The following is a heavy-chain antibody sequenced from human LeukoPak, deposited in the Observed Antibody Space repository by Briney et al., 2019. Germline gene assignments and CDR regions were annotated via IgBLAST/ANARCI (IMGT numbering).Heavy chain of an antibody. J-gene: IGHJ4*02. V-gene: IGHV3-11*01. CDR1: GFTFSDYY. CDR2: ISSSGSTI. CDR3: ARDRLKIFGVVTYMFDY. Sequence: PGGTLRLSCAVSGFTFSDYYMSWIRQAPGKGLEWVSYISSSGSTIYYADSVKGRFTISRENAKNSLYLHMNSLRAEDTAVYYCARDRLKIFGVVTYMFDYWGQGTLVTVSS. D-gene: IGHD3-3*01.